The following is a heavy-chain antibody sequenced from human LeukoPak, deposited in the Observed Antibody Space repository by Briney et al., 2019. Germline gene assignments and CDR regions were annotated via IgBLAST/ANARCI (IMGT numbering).Heavy chain of an antibody. CDR2: ISSSSSYI. V-gene: IGHV3-21*01. J-gene: IGHJ3*02. CDR3: ARLVRGAFDI. D-gene: IGHD6-13*01. CDR1: GFTFSSYS. Sequence: PGGSLGLSCAASGFTFSSYSMNWVRQAPGKGLEWVSSISSSSSYIYYADSVKGRFTISRDNAKNSLYLQMNSLRAEDTAVYYCARLVRGAFDIWGQGTMVTVSS.